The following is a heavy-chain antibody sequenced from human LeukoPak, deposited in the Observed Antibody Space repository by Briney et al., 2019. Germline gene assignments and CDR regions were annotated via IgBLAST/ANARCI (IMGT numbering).Heavy chain of an antibody. CDR2: INRDGSEK. D-gene: IGHD6-13*01. J-gene: IGHJ4*02. CDR3: ARGLEQQLVTNFDY. Sequence: GGSLRLSCTGSGFIFSNFWMGWARQGPGKGLQWVASINRDGSEKHPVDSVKGRFTISRDNAKNSVYLQMNGLTVEDTAVYYCARGLEQQLVTNFDYWGQGTLVTVSS. CDR1: GFIFSNFW. V-gene: IGHV3-7*01.